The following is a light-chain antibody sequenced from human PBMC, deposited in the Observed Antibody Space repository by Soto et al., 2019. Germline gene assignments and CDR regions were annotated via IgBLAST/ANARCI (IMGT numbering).Light chain of an antibody. CDR1: SGSVSTSFY. CDR3: GLYMDSGSSL. J-gene: IGLJ2*01. V-gene: IGLV8-61*01. Sequence: QAVVTQEPSFSVSPGGTVTLTCGLSSGSVSTSFYASWYQQTPGQAPRTLIYSTDTRSSGVPDRFSGSILGNKAALTITGAQADDESDYYCGLYMDSGSSLFGGGTKLTVL. CDR2: STD.